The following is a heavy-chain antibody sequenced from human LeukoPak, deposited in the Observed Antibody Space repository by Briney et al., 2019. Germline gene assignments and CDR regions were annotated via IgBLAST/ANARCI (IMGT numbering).Heavy chain of an antibody. Sequence: SVKVSCKASGGTFSSYAISWVRQAPGQGLEWMGRNMPILGIANYAQKFQGRVTITADKSTSTAYMELSSLRSEDTAVYYCARAGPYYYDSSGYGIQTTVGFDYWGQGTLVTVSS. CDR2: NMPILGIA. V-gene: IGHV1-69*04. CDR1: GGTFSSYA. CDR3: ARAGPYYYDSSGYGIQTTVGFDY. J-gene: IGHJ4*02. D-gene: IGHD3-22*01.